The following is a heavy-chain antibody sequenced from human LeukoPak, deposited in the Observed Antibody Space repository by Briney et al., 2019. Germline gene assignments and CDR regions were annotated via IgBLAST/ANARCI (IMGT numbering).Heavy chain of an antibody. CDR3: ARGGIPVTGIDEVDY. D-gene: IGHD2-21*02. Sequence: GGSLRLSCAASGFTFSSYNMHWVRQATGKGLEWVSAIGIGGDTYYPGSVKGRFTISRENAKNSLYLQMNSLRAGDTAVYYCARGGIPVTGIDEVDYWGQGTLVTVSS. CDR1: GFTFSSYN. CDR2: IGIGGDT. V-gene: IGHV3-13*01. J-gene: IGHJ4*02.